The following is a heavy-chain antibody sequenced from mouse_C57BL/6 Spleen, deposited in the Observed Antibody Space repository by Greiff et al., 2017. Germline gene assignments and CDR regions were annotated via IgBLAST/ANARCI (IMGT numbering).Heavy chain of an antibody. CDR3: ARVSMITTREAWFAY. CDR1: GYTFTSYW. CDR2: INPSNGGT. D-gene: IGHD2-4*01. V-gene: IGHV1-53*01. Sequence: QVQLQQPGTELVKPGASVKLSCKASGYTFTSYWMHWVKQRPGQGLEWIGNINPSNGGTNYNEKFKSKATLTVDKSSSTAYMQRSSLTSEDSAVYYCARVSMITTREAWFAYWGQGTLVTVSA. J-gene: IGHJ3*01.